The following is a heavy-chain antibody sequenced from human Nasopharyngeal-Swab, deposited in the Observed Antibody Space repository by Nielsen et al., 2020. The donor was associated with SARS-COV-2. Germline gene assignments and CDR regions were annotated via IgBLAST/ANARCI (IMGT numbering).Heavy chain of an antibody. V-gene: IGHV4-34*01. CDR2: INHSGST. J-gene: IGHJ4*02. Sequence: SETLSLTCAVFGGSFSGYYWCWIRQPPGKGLEWIGEINHSGSTNYKPSLKSRVTISVDTSKNQFSLKLSSVTAADTAVSYCARGRYYDILTGYYYFDYWGQGTLVTVSS. CDR1: GGSFSGYY. CDR3: ARGRYYDILTGYYYFDY. D-gene: IGHD3-9*01.